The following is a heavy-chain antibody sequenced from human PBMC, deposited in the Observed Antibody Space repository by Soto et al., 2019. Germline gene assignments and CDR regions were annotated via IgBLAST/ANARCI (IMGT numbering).Heavy chain of an antibody. D-gene: IGHD3-10*01. CDR1: GGSFSSTNYH. V-gene: IGHV4-39*02. Sequence: SETLSLTCTVSGGSFSSTNYHWGWIRQSPHKELEWIGSVFYSGNTYSNPSLRSRVNMYVDTSKSQFSLRLTSVTAADTAVYYCARVPFGGNWFDPWGQGTLVTVS. CDR3: ARVPFGGNWFDP. J-gene: IGHJ5*02. CDR2: VFYSGNT.